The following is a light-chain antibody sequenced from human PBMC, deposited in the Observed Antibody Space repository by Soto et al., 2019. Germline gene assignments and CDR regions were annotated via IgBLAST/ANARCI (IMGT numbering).Light chain of an antibody. J-gene: IGKJ4*01. CDR1: QGISSW. CDR2: AAT. Sequence: DLERTPAPAFLSASIGDRVTITCRASQGISSWLAWYQQKPGKAPKLLIYAATILQSGVPSRFSGSESGTDFSLTISSLQPEDFAVYYCQQFSSYPLTFGGGTKVDI. CDR3: QQFSSYPLT. V-gene: IGKV1D-12*01.